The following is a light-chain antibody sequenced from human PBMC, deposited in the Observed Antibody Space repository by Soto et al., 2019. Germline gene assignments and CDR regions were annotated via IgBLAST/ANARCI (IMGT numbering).Light chain of an antibody. CDR3: QQSYSAPYT. J-gene: IGKJ2*01. CDR1: QDISSY. Sequence: DIQMTQSPSSLSASVGDRVTITCRASQDISSYLNWYQHKSGEAPNLLIYAASSLQSGVSSRVSGSGSGTDYTLTISSLQPEDFATYYCQQSYSAPYTFGQGTKLEIK. CDR2: AAS. V-gene: IGKV1-39*01.